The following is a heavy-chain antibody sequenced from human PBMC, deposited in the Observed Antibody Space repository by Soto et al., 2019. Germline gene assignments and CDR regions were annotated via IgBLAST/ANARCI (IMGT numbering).Heavy chain of an antibody. J-gene: IGHJ4*02. CDR2: VNDGGRP. Sequence: SETLSLTCAVYGGSFSAYYWSWIRQPPGKGLEWIGEVNDGGRPNYSVSLKSRLTISLGRSKNQFSLKLSSVTVADTAVYYCARSDGRYWGQGTLVTVSS. V-gene: IGHV4-34*01. CDR3: ARSDGRY. CDR1: GGSFSAYY.